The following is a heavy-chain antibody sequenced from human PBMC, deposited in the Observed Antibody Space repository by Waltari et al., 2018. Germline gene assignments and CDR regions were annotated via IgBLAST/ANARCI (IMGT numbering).Heavy chain of an antibody. J-gene: IGHJ4*02. Sequence: QVQLVESGGGVVQPGRSLRLSCAASGFTFSSYGMHWVRQAPGKGLEWVAVIWYDGSNKYYADSVKGRFTISRDNSKNTLYLQMNSLRAEDTAVYYCARERDTAMVWYYFDYWGQGTLVTVSS. V-gene: IGHV3-33*01. CDR3: ARERDTAMVWYYFDY. CDR1: GFTFSSYG. CDR2: IWYDGSNK. D-gene: IGHD5-18*01.